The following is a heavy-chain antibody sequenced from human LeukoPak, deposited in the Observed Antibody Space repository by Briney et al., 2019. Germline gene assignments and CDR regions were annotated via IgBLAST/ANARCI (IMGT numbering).Heavy chain of an antibody. CDR1: GFTFSSYA. CDR3: AKMVREFYTISYYFDY. J-gene: IGHJ4*02. D-gene: IGHD2-8*01. CDR2: ISGSGAGT. V-gene: IGHV3-23*01. Sequence: GGSLRLSCAVSGFTFSSYAMNWVRQAPGKGLEWVSGISGSGAGTYYADSVKGRFAISRDNSKNTLYLQMNSLRAEDTAVYYCAKMVREFYTISYYFDYWGQGTLVTVSS.